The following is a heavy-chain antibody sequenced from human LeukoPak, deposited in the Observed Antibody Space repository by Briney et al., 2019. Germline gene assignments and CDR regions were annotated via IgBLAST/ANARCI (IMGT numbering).Heavy chain of an antibody. D-gene: IGHD3-22*01. Sequence: PGGSLRLSCVTSGFTFRNHGMSWFGQAPGKGRGWVSTISGSGYNTYYSASVMGRFTISRDSSKNTLFLQMNGLRAEDTAVYYCAKGAEEGVVITAVYYYHMDVWGKGTTVTISS. CDR3: AKGAEEGVVITAVYYYHMDV. J-gene: IGHJ6*03. CDR1: GFTFRNHG. CDR2: ISGSGYNT. V-gene: IGHV3-23*01.